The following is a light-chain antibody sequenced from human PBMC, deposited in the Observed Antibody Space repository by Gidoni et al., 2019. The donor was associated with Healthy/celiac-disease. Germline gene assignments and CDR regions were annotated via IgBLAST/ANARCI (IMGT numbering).Light chain of an antibody. Sequence: DIVLTQSPGTLSLSPGERATLSCRASQSVSSSSLAWYQQKPGQAPRLLIYGASSRATGIPDRFSGSGSGTGFTLTISRLEPEDFAVYYCQQYGSSPPYTFGQGTKLEIK. J-gene: IGKJ2*01. CDR1: QSVSSSS. CDR2: GAS. CDR3: QQYGSSPPYT. V-gene: IGKV3-20*01.